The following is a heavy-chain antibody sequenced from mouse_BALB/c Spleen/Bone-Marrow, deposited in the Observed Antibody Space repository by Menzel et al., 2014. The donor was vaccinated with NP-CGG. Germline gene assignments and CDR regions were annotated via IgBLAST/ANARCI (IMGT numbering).Heavy chain of an antibody. V-gene: IGHV3-2*02. CDR3: TEVGGYDGWLAY. Sequence: QSGPGLVKPSQSLSLTCTVTGYSTTSDYAWNWIRRFPGNKLEWMGYINYSGSTTYNPSLKSRISITRDTSKNQFFLQLNSVTTEDTATYYCTEVGGYDGWLAYWGHGTLVTASA. J-gene: IGHJ3*01. CDR2: INYSGST. CDR1: GYSTTSDYA. D-gene: IGHD2-2*01.